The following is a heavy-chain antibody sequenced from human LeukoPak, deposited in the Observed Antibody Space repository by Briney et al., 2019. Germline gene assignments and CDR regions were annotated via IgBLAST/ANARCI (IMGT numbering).Heavy chain of an antibody. J-gene: IGHJ4*02. V-gene: IGHV1-69*06. CDR1: GVTFSSYA. D-gene: IGHD2-2*01. Sequence: SVKVSCKASGVTFSSYAISWVRQAPGQGLEWMGGIIPIFGTANYAQKFQGRVTITADKSTSTAYMELSSLRSEDTAVYYCARNHRPKDIVVVPAAFDYWGQGTLVTVSS. CDR2: IIPIFGTA. CDR3: ARNHRPKDIVVVPAAFDY.